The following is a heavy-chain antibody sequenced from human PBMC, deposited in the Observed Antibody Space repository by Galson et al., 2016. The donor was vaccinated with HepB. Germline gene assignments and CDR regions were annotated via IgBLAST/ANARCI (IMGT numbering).Heavy chain of an antibody. CDR2: VYHGGGT. CDR3: ARDRNYGSGSLFDS. CDR1: GGSISTDNW. D-gene: IGHD3-10*01. J-gene: IGHJ4*02. V-gene: IGHV4-4*02. Sequence: TLSLTCAVSGGSISTDNWWSWVRQPPGAGLEWIGQVYHGGGTHYHPSLKSRVTMSVDKSTNQFSLSLTSATAADTALYYCARDRNYGSGSLFDSWGQGTLVTVSS.